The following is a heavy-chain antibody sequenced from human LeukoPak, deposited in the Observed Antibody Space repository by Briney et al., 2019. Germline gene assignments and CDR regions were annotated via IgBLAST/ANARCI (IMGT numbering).Heavy chain of an antibody. Sequence: GASVKVSCKATGYTFTNYYIHWVRQAPGQGLEWMGGIIPIFGTANYAQKFQGRVTITADESTSTAYMELSSLRSEDTAVYYCARVRSGGEYWGQGTLVTVSS. CDR2: IIPIFGTA. V-gene: IGHV1-69*13. CDR3: ARVRSGGEY. J-gene: IGHJ4*02. D-gene: IGHD3-10*01. CDR1: GYTFTNYY.